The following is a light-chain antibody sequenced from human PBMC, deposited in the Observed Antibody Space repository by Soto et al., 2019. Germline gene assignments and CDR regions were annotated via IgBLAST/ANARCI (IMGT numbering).Light chain of an antibody. Sequence: QSVLKQPPSVSGAPGQTVTISCTGSSSNVGAGYDVHWYQQLPGTAPKLLIYANSNRPSGVPGRFSGSKSGTSASLAITGLQAEDEADYYCQSYDSSLSGYVFGTGTKVTVL. CDR3: QSYDSSLSGYV. CDR1: SSNVGAGYD. V-gene: IGLV1-40*01. J-gene: IGLJ1*01. CDR2: ANS.